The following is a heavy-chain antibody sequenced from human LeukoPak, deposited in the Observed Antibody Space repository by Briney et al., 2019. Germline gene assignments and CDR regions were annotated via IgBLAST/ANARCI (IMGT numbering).Heavy chain of an antibody. CDR2: IYPGDSDT. V-gene: IGHV5-51*01. D-gene: IGHD2-15*01. CDR1: GYIFTTYC. Sequence: AWESLKISCQGSGYIFTTYCIGWVRQMPGKGLEWMGIIYPGDSDTRYIPPFQGTVVISAVESISTAYLQWSSLTASEAAIYYCARARYCSGGSCYFDYWGQGTLVTVSS. CDR3: ARARYCSGGSCYFDY. J-gene: IGHJ4*02.